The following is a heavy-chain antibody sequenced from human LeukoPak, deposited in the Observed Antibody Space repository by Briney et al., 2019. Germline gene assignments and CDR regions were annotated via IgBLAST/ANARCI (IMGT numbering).Heavy chain of an antibody. V-gene: IGHV1-46*03. CDR2: INPSGGST. CDR1: GYTFTRFY. J-gene: IGHJ4*02. Sequence: ASVKVSCKASGYTFTRFYMHWVRQAPGQGLEWMGIINPSGGSTSYTQKFQGRATMTRDTSTTTVYMELSSLRSEDTAVYYCARASDSSGYYAPQHYFDYWGQGTTVTVSS. CDR3: ARASDSSGYYAPQHYFDY. D-gene: IGHD3-22*01.